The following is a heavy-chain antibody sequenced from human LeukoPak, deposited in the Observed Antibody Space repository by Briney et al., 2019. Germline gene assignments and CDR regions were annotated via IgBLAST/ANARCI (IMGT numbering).Heavy chain of an antibody. CDR1: GDSISSGGYY. Sequence: PSQTLSLTCTVSGDSISSGGYYWSWIRQHRGKGLEWIGYIYYSGSTYYNPSPKSRVTISVDTSKNQFSLKLSSVTAADTAVYYCARDYYDSSGYFDYWGQGTLVTVSS. J-gene: IGHJ4*02. D-gene: IGHD3-22*01. CDR3: ARDYYDSSGYFDY. V-gene: IGHV4-31*03. CDR2: IYYSGST.